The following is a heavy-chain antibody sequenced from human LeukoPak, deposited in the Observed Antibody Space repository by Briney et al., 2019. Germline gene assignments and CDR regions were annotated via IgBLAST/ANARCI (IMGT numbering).Heavy chain of an antibody. J-gene: IGHJ5*02. CDR3: AKEFEVLLWFGELINWFDP. V-gene: IGHV3-23*01. CDR2: ISGSDGST. D-gene: IGHD3-10*01. Sequence: GGSLRLSCAASGFTFSSYAMSWVRQAPGKGLEWVSAISGSDGSTYYADSVKGRFTISRDNSKNTLYLQMNSLRAEDTAVYYCAKEFEVLLWFGELINWFDPWGQGSLVTVPS. CDR1: GFTFSSYA.